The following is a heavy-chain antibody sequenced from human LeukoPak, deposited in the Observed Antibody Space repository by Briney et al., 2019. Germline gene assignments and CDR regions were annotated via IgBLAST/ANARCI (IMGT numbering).Heavy chain of an antibody. V-gene: IGHV3-23*01. Sequence: GGSLRLSCAASGFTFSGFAMIWVRRTRGKGLEWVSGISGTGDNTLYADSVKGRFTISRDNSKNTLYLEMNRLRAEDTAIYYCAKMKGHPLPKYYMDVWGQGTTVTVSS. CDR1: GFTFSGFA. CDR2: ISGTGDNT. J-gene: IGHJ6*01. CDR3: AKMKGHPLPKYYMDV. D-gene: IGHD1-26*01.